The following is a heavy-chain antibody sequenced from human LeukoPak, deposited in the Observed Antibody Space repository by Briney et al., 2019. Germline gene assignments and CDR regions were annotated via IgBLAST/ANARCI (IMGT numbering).Heavy chain of an antibody. CDR2: IYYSGST. Sequence: PSETLSLTCTVSGGSISSYYWSWIRQPAGKGLEWIGYIYYSGSTNYNPSLKSRVTISVDTSKNQFSLKLSSVTAADTAVYYCARNTVTTNKNAFDIWGQGTMVTVSS. CDR1: GGSISSYY. D-gene: IGHD4-17*01. J-gene: IGHJ3*02. CDR3: ARNTVTTNKNAFDI. V-gene: IGHV4-59*01.